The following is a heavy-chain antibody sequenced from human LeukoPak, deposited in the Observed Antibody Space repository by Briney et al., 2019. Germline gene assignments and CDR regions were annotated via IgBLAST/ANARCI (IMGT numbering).Heavy chain of an antibody. CDR1: GFTFSSYA. V-gene: IGHV3-30*04. J-gene: IGHJ4*02. CDR2: ISYGGSNK. D-gene: IGHD6-19*01. CDR3: ATDRYRGGWYADY. Sequence: GGSLRLSCAASGFTFSSYAMHWVRQAPGKGLEWVAVISYGGSNKYYADSVKGRFTISRDNSKNTLYLQMNSRRAEETAVYYCATDRYRGGWYADYWGQGTLVTVSS.